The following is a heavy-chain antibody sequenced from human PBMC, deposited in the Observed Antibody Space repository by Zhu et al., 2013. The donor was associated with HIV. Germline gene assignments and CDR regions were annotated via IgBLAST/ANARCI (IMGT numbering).Heavy chain of an antibody. D-gene: IGHD4-17*01. Sequence: QVQLVQSGTEVTMPGSSVRVSCKTSGYTFTNYGISWVRQAPGQGLEWMGWISGNNDDANIVQRFQGRVTMTTDTSTTTAYMELRSLRSDDTAVFYCARDYYSDYVFDYWGQGTLVTVSS. CDR1: GYTFTNYG. CDR3: ARDYYSDYVFDY. V-gene: IGHV1-18*01. J-gene: IGHJ4*02. CDR2: ISGNNDDA.